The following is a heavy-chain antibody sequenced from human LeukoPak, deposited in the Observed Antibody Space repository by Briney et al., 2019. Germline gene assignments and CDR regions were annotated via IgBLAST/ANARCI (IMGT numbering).Heavy chain of an antibody. CDR3: ARPRGYPNAFDI. Sequence: ASVKVSCKASGYTFTSYYMHWVRQAPGQGLEWMGIINPSGGSTSYAQKFQGRVTMTRDTSTSTVYMELSSLKASDTAMYYCARPRGYPNAFDIWGQGTMVTVSS. D-gene: IGHD3-16*02. J-gene: IGHJ3*02. V-gene: IGHV1-46*01. CDR1: GYTFTSYY. CDR2: INPSGGST.